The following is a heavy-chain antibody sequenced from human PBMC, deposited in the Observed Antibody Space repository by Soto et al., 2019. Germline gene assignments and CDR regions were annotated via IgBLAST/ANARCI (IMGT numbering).Heavy chain of an antibody. V-gene: IGHV1-69*01. CDR2: IIPIFGTA. Sequence: QVQLVQSGAAVKKPGSSVKVSCKASGGTFSSYAISWVRQAPGQGLEWMGGIIPIFGTANYAQKFQGRVTITADEATSTAYMELSSLRSEDTAVYYCARDRGDSSSSADYYYFYGMDVWGQGTTVTVSS. CDR3: ARDRGDSSSSADYYYFYGMDV. D-gene: IGHD6-6*01. J-gene: IGHJ6*02. CDR1: GGTFSSYA.